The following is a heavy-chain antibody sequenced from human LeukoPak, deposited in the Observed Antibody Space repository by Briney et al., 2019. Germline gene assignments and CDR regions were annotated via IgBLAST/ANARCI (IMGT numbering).Heavy chain of an antibody. CDR3: ARDRSGP. CDR2: IYYSGST. V-gene: IGHV4-30-4*01. CDR1: GGSISSGDYY. Sequence: PSETLSLTCTVSGGSISSGDYYWSWIRQPPGKGLEWIGYIYYSGSTYYSPSLKSRVTISVDTSKNQFSLELTSVTAADTAVYYCARDRSGPWGQGTLVTVSS. D-gene: IGHD3-16*02. J-gene: IGHJ5*02.